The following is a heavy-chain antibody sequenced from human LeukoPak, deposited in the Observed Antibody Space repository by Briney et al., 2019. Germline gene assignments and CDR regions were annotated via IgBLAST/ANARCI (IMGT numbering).Heavy chain of an antibody. CDR3: ARAGNYGDYLFDY. CDR1: GFTFSDYY. V-gene: IGHV3-11*01. J-gene: IGHJ4*02. D-gene: IGHD4-17*01. Sequence: GGSLRLSCAASGFTFSDYYMSWIRQAPGKGLEWVSYISSSGSTIYYADSVKGRFIISRDNAKNSLYLQMNSLRAEDTAVYYCARAGNYGDYLFDYWGQGTLVTVSS. CDR2: ISSSGSTI.